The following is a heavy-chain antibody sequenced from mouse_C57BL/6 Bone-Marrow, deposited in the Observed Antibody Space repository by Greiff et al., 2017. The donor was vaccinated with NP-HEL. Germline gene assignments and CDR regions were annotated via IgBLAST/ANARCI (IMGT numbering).Heavy chain of an antibody. CDR2: IYPGDGDT. D-gene: IGHD2-3*01. CDR3: ADGYYTFF. Sequence: VKQRPGKGLEWIGRIYPGDGDTNYNGKFKGKATLTADKSSSTAYMQLSSLTSEDSAVYFCADGYYTFFWGQGTLVTVSA. J-gene: IGHJ3*01. V-gene: IGHV1-82*01.